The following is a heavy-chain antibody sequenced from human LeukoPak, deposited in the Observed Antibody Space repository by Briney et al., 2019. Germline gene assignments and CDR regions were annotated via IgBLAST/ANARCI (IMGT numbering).Heavy chain of an antibody. CDR2: INSDGSST. J-gene: IGHJ4*02. V-gene: IGHV3-74*01. CDR3: ARESRQGYFDY. CDR1: GFTFSSYA. Sequence: GGSLRLSCAASGFTFSSYAMSWVRQAPGKGLKWVSRINSDGSSTSYADSVKGRFTISRDNAKNTLYLQMNSLRAEDTAVYYCARESRQGYFDYWGQGTLVTVSS.